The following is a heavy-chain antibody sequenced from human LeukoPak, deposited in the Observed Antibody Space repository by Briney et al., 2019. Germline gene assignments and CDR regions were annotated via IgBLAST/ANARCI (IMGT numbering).Heavy chain of an antibody. J-gene: IGHJ4*02. Sequence: AASVKVSCKASGYTFTGYYMHWVRQAPGQGLEWMGWINPNIGGTNYAQKFQGRVTMTRDTSISTAYMELSRLRSDDTAVYYCARDRGGYNYDFDYWGQGTLVTVSS. D-gene: IGHD5-24*01. CDR1: GYTFTGYY. CDR3: ARDRGGYNYDFDY. V-gene: IGHV1-2*02. CDR2: INPNIGGT.